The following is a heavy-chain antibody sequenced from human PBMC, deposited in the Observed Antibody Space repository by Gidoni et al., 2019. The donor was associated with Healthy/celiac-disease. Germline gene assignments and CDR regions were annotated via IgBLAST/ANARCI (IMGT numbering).Heavy chain of an antibody. Sequence: QVQLVESGGGVVQPGRSLRLSCAASGFPFISYAMHWVRQAPGKGLEWVAVISYDGSNKYYADSVKGRFTISRDNSKNTLYLQMNSLRAEDTAVYYCARDKSGYYYGSVVGYFDYWGQGTLVTVSS. V-gene: IGHV3-30*04. D-gene: IGHD3-22*01. J-gene: IGHJ4*02. CDR3: ARDKSGYYYGSVVGYFDY. CDR2: ISYDGSNK. CDR1: GFPFISYA.